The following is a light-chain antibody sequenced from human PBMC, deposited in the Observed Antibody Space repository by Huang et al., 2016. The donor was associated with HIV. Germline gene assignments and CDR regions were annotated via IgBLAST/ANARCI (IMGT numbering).Light chain of an antibody. J-gene: IGKJ1*01. CDR1: QSVLYRSNNKNC. CDR2: WAS. V-gene: IGKV4-1*01. CDR3: QQYYSTPPT. Sequence: DIVMTQSPDYLAVSLGERATINCKSIQSVLYRSNNKNCLAWYQQKPGQPPKLRIYWASTREAGVPDLFSCSGSGTDFTLTISSLQAEDVAGYYCQQYYSTPPTFGQGTKVEIK.